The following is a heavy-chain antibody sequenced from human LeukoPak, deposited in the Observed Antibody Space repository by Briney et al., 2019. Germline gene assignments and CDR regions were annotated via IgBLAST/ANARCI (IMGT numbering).Heavy chain of an antibody. V-gene: IGHV3-30*18. Sequence: PGRSLRLSCAASGFTFSSYGMHWVRQAPGKGLEWVAVISYDGSNKYYADSVKGRFTISRDNSKNTLYLQMNSLRAEDTAVYYCAKDLRGQWEYFQHWGQGTQVTVSS. CDR3: AKDLRGQWEYFQH. CDR1: GFTFSSYG. J-gene: IGHJ1*01. CDR2: ISYDGSNK. D-gene: IGHD6-19*01.